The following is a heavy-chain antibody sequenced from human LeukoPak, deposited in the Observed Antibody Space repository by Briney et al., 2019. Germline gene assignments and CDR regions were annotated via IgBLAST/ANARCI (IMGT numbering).Heavy chain of an antibody. CDR3: AKQTRYDTPVGGRGSDY. V-gene: IGHV3-30-3*02. CDR2: ISYNVSYN. J-gene: IGHJ4*02. D-gene: IGHD3-22*01. CDR1: GFTFSTFA. Sequence: QAGGSLRLSCTGSGFTFSTFALHWVRQAPGKGLEWVALISYNVSYNDYSDSVKGRFTISRDNSKNTLYLQMSSLRVEDTAVYHCAKQTRYDTPVGGRGSDYWGQGTLVTVSS.